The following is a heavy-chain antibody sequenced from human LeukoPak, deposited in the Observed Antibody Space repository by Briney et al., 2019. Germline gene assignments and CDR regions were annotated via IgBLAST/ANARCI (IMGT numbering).Heavy chain of an antibody. CDR2: IRHDDSKK. V-gene: IGHV3-30*02. Sequence: GGSLRLSCAASGFLSSKNGMHWVRQAPGKGLEWVAFIRHDDSKKNYADSVKGRFTISRDNSKNTLYLQMNSLRAEDTAVYYCARALDTAMVNFDYWGQGTLVTVSS. CDR3: ARALDTAMVNFDY. CDR1: GFLSSKNG. D-gene: IGHD5-18*01. J-gene: IGHJ4*02.